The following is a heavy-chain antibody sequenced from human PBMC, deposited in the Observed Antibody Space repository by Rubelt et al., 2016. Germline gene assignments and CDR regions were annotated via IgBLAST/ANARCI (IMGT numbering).Heavy chain of an antibody. D-gene: IGHD1-26*01. CDR3: AASPRAGWEAPWDF. CDR1: GFTFSNHA. CDR2: ISASGGDT. J-gene: IGHJ4*02. V-gene: IGHV3-23*01. Sequence: AQPGGSLRLSRAASGFTFSNHAMTWVRQAPGKGLERVSSISASGGDTYYADSVRGRLTVSRDNSKNTVFLQMNSLRAEDTAVYYCAASPRAGWEAPWDFWGQGTLVTVSS.